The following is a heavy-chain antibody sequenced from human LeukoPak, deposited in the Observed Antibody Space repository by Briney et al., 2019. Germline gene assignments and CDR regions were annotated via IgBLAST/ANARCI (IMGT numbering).Heavy chain of an antibody. D-gene: IGHD2-21*02. CDR3: ARHGDSYYYGMDV. J-gene: IGHJ6*02. CDR2: INNRGST. CDR1: GASISSTNYY. Sequence: PSETLSLTCIVSGASISSTNYYWGWIRQPPGKGLEWIGSINNRGSTYYNPSLKSRVTMSVDTSKNQFSLKVTSMTAADTAAYYCARHGDSYYYGMDVWGQGTPVTVSS. V-gene: IGHV4-39*01.